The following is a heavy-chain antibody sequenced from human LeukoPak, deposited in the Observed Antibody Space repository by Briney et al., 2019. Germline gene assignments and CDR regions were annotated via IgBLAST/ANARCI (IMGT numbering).Heavy chain of an antibody. V-gene: IGHV3-23*01. D-gene: IGHD3-16*02. CDR2: ISGSGGST. CDR1: GFTFSSYA. J-gene: IGHJ3*02. CDR3: AKPLPRVIRNDAFDI. Sequence: GASLRLSCAASGFTFSSYAVSWVRQALGKGLEWVSAISGSGGSTYYADSVKGRFTISRDNSKNTLYLQMNSLRAEDTAVYYCAKPLPRVIRNDAFDIWGHGTMVTVSS.